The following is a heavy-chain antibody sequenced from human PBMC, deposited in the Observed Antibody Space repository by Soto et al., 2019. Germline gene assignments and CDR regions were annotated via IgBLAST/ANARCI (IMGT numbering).Heavy chain of an antibody. CDR2: IKTNSDGGTV. CDR3: ATVYCATTSCYAPFDY. Sequence: PGGSLGLSCAASGFTFSKAWMSWVRQAPGKGLEWIGRIKTNSDGGTVDYASPVKGRFTISRDDSKSMLYLDLNSLKTEDTGVYFCATVYCATTSCYAPFDYWGKGTLVTVSS. CDR1: GFTFSKAW. D-gene: IGHD2-2*01. V-gene: IGHV3-15*01. J-gene: IGHJ4*02.